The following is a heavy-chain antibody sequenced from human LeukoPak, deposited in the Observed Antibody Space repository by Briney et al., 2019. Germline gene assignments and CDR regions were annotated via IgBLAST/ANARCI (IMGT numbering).Heavy chain of an antibody. J-gene: IGHJ6*04. CDR2: IYSGGST. CDR3: AELGITMIGGV. Sequence: GGSLRLSCAASEFTFSNYGMSWVRQAPGKGLEWVSVIYSGGSTYYADSVKGRFTISRDNSKNTLYLQMNSLRAEDTAVYYCAELGITMIGGVWGKGTTVTISS. D-gene: IGHD3-10*02. V-gene: IGHV3-66*01. CDR1: EFTFSNYG.